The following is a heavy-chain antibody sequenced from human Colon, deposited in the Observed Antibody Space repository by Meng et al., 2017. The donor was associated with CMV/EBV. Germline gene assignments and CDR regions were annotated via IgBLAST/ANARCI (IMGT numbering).Heavy chain of an antibody. CDR3: ALGVGAPIDS. J-gene: IGHJ4*02. Sequence: GESLKISCAASGFTFSRSWMHWARQAPGKGLVWVSRINSAGNITHYAGSVKGRFAISRDNAKNTLYLQMNSLRVEDTAVYYCALGVGAPIDSWGQGTLVTVSS. CDR2: INSAGNIT. D-gene: IGHD1-26*01. CDR1: GFTFSRSW. V-gene: IGHV3-74*01.